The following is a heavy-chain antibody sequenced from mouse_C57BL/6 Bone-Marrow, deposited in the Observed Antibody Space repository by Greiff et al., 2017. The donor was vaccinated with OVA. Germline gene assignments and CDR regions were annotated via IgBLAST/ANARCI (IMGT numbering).Heavy chain of an antibody. CDR3: ARDYYGSYYDAMDY. D-gene: IGHD1-1*01. Sequence: EVKLVESGGGLVQPGGSLKLSCAASGFTFSDYYMYWVRQTPEKRLEWVAYISNGGGSPYYPDTVKGRFTISRDNDKNTLYLQMSRLKSEDTAMYYCARDYYGSYYDAMDYWGKGTSVTVSS. CDR1: GFTFSDYY. V-gene: IGHV5-12*01. CDR2: ISNGGGSP. J-gene: IGHJ4*01.